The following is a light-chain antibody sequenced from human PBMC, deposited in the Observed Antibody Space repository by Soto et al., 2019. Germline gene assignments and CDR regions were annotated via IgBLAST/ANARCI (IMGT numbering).Light chain of an antibody. CDR2: DAS. V-gene: IGKV3-15*01. J-gene: IGKJ5*01. CDR1: QSVSSN. Sequence: EIVRTQSPATLSVYPGERATLSCRASQSVSSNLAWHQQKPGQAPRILMYDASTRATGIPARFSGSGSGTEFTLTISSLQSEDFAVYYCQQYHNWPITFGQGTRLEI. CDR3: QQYHNWPIT.